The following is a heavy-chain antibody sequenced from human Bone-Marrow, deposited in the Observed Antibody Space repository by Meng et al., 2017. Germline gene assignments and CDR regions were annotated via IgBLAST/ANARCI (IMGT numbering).Heavy chain of an antibody. CDR2: IKQDGSER. Sequence: GESLKISCAASGFTFSTFWMTWVRQAPGKGLEWVATIKQDGSERHYVDSLKGRFIITRDNTKKSLYLQMNSLRDEDTAVYFCAGAGSGNYWGGGSDIWGQGTMVTVSS. CDR3: AGAGSGNYWGGGSDI. J-gene: IGHJ3*02. D-gene: IGHD1-26*01. V-gene: IGHV3-7*05. CDR1: GFTFSTFW.